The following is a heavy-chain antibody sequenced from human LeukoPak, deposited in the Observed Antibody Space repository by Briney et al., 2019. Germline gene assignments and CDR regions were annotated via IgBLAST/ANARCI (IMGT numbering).Heavy chain of an antibody. V-gene: IGHV4-34*01. CDR1: GGSFSGYY. D-gene: IGHD6-6*01. CDR3: ARGHGSSSSLDYYYYMDV. J-gene: IGHJ6*03. Sequence: SETLSLTCAVYGGSFSGYYWSWIRQPPGKGLEWIGEINHSGSTNYNPSLKSRVTISVDTSKNQFSLKLSSVTAADTAVYYCARGHGSSSSLDYYYYMDVWGKGTTVTVSS. CDR2: INHSGST.